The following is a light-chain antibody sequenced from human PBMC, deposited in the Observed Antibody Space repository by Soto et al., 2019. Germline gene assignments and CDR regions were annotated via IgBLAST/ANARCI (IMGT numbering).Light chain of an antibody. V-gene: IGKV3-20*01. CDR3: QHYGGSPGT. CDR2: GAS. Sequence: EIVLTQSPDTLSVSPGERATLSCRASQSVSTSYLAWYQQKPGQAPRLLISGASSRAAGIPDRFSASGSGTAFTLTINRLEPEDFAVYFCQHYGGSPGTFGQGTKVESK. CDR1: QSVSTSY. J-gene: IGKJ1*01.